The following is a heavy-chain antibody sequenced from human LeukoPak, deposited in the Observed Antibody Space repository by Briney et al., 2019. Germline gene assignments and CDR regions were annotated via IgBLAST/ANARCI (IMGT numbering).Heavy chain of an antibody. Sequence: AGGSLRLSCAASGFTFSYYSMTWVRQAPGKGLEWVSSISSGSDYILYADSVKGRFTISRDNSKNTLYLQMSSLRAEDTAVYYCARSSQKYAHKELVYWGQGTLVTVSS. V-gene: IGHV3-21*04. CDR2: ISSGSDYI. CDR1: GFTFSYYS. J-gene: IGHJ4*02. D-gene: IGHD2-2*01. CDR3: ARSSQKYAHKELVY.